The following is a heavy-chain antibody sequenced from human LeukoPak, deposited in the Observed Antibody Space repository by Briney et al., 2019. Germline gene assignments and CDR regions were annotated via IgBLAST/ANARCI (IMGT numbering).Heavy chain of an antibody. Sequence: GGSLRLSCAASGITFGSYAMSWVRQAPGKGLEWISVISGSGADTYYADSVKGRFTISRDNSKNTLYLQMDSLRAADTAIYYCAKDSTVGELVRGFYYYMDVWGKGTTVTVSS. CDR3: AKDSTVGELVRGFYYYMDV. CDR1: GITFGSYA. V-gene: IGHV3-23*01. J-gene: IGHJ6*03. CDR2: ISGSGADT. D-gene: IGHD6-6*01.